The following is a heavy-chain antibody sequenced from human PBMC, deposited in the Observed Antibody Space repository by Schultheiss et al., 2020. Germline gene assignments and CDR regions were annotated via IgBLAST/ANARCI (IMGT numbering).Heavy chain of an antibody. CDR3: ARRNSGSYSSYFDY. CDR1: GVSFSGYY. CDR2: INNAGST. D-gene: IGHD1-26*01. V-gene: IGHV4-34*01. Sequence: GSLRLSCAVFGVSFSGYYWSWIRQPPGKGLEWIGQINNAGSTNYNPSLNSRVTISVDTSKNQFSLKGTSVIAADTAVYYCARRNSGSYSSYFDYWGQGTLVTVSS. J-gene: IGHJ4*02.